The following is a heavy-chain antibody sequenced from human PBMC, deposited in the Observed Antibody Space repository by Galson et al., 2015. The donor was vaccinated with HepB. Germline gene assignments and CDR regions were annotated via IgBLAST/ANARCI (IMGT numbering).Heavy chain of an antibody. CDR3: AKVRYCSSTSCYRDLFDY. J-gene: IGHJ4*02. D-gene: IGHD2-2*02. CDR1: GFTFSSYG. V-gene: IGHV3-33*06. CDR2: IWYDGSNK. Sequence: SLRLSCAASGFTFSSYGMHWVRQAPGKGLEWVAVIWYDGSNKYYADSVKGRFTISRDNSKNTLYLQMNSLRAEDTAVYYCAKVRYCSSTSCYRDLFDYWGQGTLVTVSS.